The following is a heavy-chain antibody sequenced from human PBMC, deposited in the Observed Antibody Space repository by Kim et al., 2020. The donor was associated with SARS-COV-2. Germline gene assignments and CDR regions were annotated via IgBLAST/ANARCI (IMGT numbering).Heavy chain of an antibody. D-gene: IGHD6-19*01. CDR1: GYTFTSYG. J-gene: IGHJ5*02. CDR3: ARDRDSYSSGWLGGLDP. V-gene: IGHV1-18*04. Sequence: ASVKVSCKASGYTFTSYGISWVRQAPGQGLEWMGWISAYNGNTNYAQKLQGRVTMTTDTSTSTAYMELRSLRSDDTAVYYCARDRDSYSSGWLGGLDPWGQGTLVTVSS. CDR2: ISAYNGNT.